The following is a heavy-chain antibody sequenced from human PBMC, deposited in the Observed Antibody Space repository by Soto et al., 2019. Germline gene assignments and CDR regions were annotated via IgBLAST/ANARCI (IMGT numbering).Heavy chain of an antibody. Sequence: GGSLRLSCTASGFTFNTHWMHWVRQAPGKGLVWVSRIYFDGITTNYADSVKGRLTVSRDNAKNTVYLHVNTLRDEDTAVYYCARGGAMGVDYWGQGTLVTSPQ. CDR2: IYFDGITT. CDR1: GFTFNTHW. V-gene: IGHV3-74*01. CDR3: ARGGAMGVDY. D-gene: IGHD1-26*01. J-gene: IGHJ4*02.